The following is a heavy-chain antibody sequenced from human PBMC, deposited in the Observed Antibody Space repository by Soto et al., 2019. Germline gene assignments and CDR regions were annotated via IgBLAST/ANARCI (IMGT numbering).Heavy chain of an antibody. D-gene: IGHD1-26*01. CDR2: IGTAGDT. Sequence: GGSLRLSCAASGFTFSSYDMHWVRQATGEGLEWVSAIGTAGDTYYPGSVKGRFTISRENAKNSLYLQMNSLRAEDTAVYYCARAPWEGYFDYWGQGTLVTVSS. V-gene: IGHV3-13*01. CDR3: ARAPWEGYFDY. CDR1: GFTFSSYD. J-gene: IGHJ4*02.